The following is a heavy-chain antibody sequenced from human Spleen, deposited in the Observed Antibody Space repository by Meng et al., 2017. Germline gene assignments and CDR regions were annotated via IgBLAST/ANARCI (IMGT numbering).Heavy chain of an antibody. Sequence: GESLKISCAASGFTFSSYAMSWVRQAPGKGLEWVSAISGSGGSTYYADSVKGRFTISRDNSKNTLYLQMNSLRADDTAVYYCAKGAGRIASTGKRYFDYWGLGTLVTVSS. V-gene: IGHV3-23*01. J-gene: IGHJ4*02. CDR1: GFTFSSYA. CDR3: AKGAGRIASTGKRYFDY. CDR2: ISGSGGST. D-gene: IGHD6-13*01.